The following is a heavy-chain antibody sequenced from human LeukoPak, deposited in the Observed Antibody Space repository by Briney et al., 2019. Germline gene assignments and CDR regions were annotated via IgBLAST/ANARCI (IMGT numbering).Heavy chain of an antibody. CDR2: IKQDGSEK. CDR1: GFSFRSYW. CDR3: AGGSGFTS. D-gene: IGHD2-15*01. J-gene: IGHJ5*02. Sequence: GGSLRLSCAATGFSFRSYWRNRVRPAPGKGLEWLDIIKQDGSEKHYKGSVEGRYTISRDNAKNSLRLQMSSLRAEDTAVYYCAGGSGFTSWGQGTLVTVSS. V-gene: IGHV3-7*01.